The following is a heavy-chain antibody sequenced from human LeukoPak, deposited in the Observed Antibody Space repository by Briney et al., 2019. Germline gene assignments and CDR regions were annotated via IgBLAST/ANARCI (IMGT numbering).Heavy chain of an antibody. V-gene: IGHV3-11*04. J-gene: IGHJ4*02. CDR2: ISSSGSTI. CDR3: ARESDSSEGYFDY. Sequence: PGGSLRLSCAASGFTVSDNYMNWVRQAPGKGLEWVSYISSSGSTIYYADSVKGRFTISRDNAKNSLYLQMNSLRAEDTAVYYCARESDSSEGYFDYWGQGTLVTVSS. D-gene: IGHD3-22*01. CDR1: GFTVSDNY.